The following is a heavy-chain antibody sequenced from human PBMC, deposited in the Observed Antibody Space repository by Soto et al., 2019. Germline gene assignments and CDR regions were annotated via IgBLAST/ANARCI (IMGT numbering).Heavy chain of an antibody. D-gene: IGHD4-4*01. V-gene: IGHV3-30*18. J-gene: IGHJ5*02. Sequence: LRLSCAASGFTFNSYAMYWVRQAPGKGLDWVALISYDGRKKYYAESVKGRFTISRDDSKKTQYLEMKSLKIEDTAVYYCVKGSPHSSFDWFDPWGQGTLVTVSS. CDR1: GFTFNSYA. CDR2: ISYDGRKK. CDR3: VKGSPHSSFDWFDP.